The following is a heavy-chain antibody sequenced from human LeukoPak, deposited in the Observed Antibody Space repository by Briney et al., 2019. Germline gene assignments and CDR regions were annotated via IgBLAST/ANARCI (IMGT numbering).Heavy chain of an antibody. CDR1: GGSISSYY. CDR2: IYYSGST. CDR3: AIRRDTDAFGI. Sequence: SETLSLTCTVSGGSISSYYWSWMRQPPGKGLEWIGYIYYSGSTNYNPSLRSRVTISVDTSKNQFSLRLSSVTAADTAVYYCAIRRDTDAFGIWGQGTMVTVSS. J-gene: IGHJ3*02. V-gene: IGHV4-59*01.